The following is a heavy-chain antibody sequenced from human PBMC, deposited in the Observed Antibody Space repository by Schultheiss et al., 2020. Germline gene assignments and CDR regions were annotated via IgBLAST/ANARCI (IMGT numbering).Heavy chain of an antibody. J-gene: IGHJ3*02. CDR1: GFTFSSYG. CDR3: ASHGSSWRWVTIDI. D-gene: IGHD6-13*01. Sequence: GESLKISCAASGFTFSSYGMHWVRQAPGKGLEWVAVIWYDGSNKYYADSVKGRFTISRDNAKNTLYLQMNSLRAEDTAVYYCASHGSSWRWVTIDIWGQGTMVTVSS. CDR2: IWYDGSNK. V-gene: IGHV3-33*08.